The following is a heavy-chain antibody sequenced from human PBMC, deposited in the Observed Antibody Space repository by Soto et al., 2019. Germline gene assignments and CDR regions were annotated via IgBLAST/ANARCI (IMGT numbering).Heavy chain of an antibody. V-gene: IGHV4-34*01. J-gene: IGHJ4*02. CDR3: ARTYSSSWSPFDY. CDR2: INQSGRP. CDR1: GGSFSGYY. D-gene: IGHD6-13*01. Sequence: QVQLQQWGAGLLKPSETLSLTCAVYGGSFSGYYWSWIRQPPGKGLEWIGEINQSGRPNYNPSLKSRVTISVDTSKNQFSLKLSSVTAADPAVYYCARTYSSSWSPFDYWGQGTLVTVSS.